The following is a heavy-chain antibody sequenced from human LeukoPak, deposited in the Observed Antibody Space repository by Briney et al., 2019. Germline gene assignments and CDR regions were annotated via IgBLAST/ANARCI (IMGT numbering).Heavy chain of an antibody. V-gene: IGHV4-30-4*01. J-gene: IGHJ6*02. Sequence: SETLSLTCTVSGGSISSGGYYWSWIRQPPGKGLEWIGYIYYSGSTYYNPSLKSRVTISVDTSKNQFSLKLSSVTAADTAVYYCASFHTALYYGSGSPKYYYGMDVWGQGTTVTVSS. CDR2: IYYSGST. D-gene: IGHD3-10*01. CDR1: GGSISSGGYY. CDR3: ASFHTALYYGSGSPKYYYGMDV.